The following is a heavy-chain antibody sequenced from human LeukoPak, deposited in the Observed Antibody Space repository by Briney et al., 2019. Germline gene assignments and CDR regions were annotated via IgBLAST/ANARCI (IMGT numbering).Heavy chain of an antibody. Sequence: GGSLRLSCAASGFTFSSYAMHWVRQAPGKGPEWVAVISYDGSNKYYADSVKGRSTISRDNSKNTLYLQMNSLRAEDTAVYYCASAYDYVGDYWGQGTLVTVSS. CDR3: ASAYDYVGDY. V-gene: IGHV3-30*04. CDR1: GFTFSSYA. J-gene: IGHJ4*02. D-gene: IGHD3-16*01. CDR2: ISYDGSNK.